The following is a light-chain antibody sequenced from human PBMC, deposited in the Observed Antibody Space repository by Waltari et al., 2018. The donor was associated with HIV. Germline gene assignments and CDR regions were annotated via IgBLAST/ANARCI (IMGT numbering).Light chain of an antibody. CDR3: GTWDSSLSAL. V-gene: IGLV1-51*01. CDR2: ENN. CDR1: SSNIGNNY. Sequence: QSVLTQPPSVSAAPGQKVTISCSGSSSNIGNNYVSWYQQLPGTAPKLLIYENNKRASGIPERFSGSKSGTSATLGITGLQTGDEADYYCGTWDSSLSALFGGGTKLTVL. J-gene: IGLJ2*01.